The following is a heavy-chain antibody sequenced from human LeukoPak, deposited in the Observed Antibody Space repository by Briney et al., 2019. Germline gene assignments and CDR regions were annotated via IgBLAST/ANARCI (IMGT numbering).Heavy chain of an antibody. Sequence: SQTLSLTCTVSGGSISSGGYYWSWIRQHPGKSLEWIGYIYYSGSTYYNPSLKSRVTISVDTSKNQFSLKLSSVTAADTAVYYCARGMVRGSYAFDIWGQGTMVTVSS. D-gene: IGHD3-10*01. V-gene: IGHV4-31*03. J-gene: IGHJ3*02. CDR3: ARGMVRGSYAFDI. CDR1: GGSISSGGYY. CDR2: IYYSGST.